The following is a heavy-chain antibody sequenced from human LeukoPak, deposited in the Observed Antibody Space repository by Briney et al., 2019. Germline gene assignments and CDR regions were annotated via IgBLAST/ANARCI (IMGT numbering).Heavy chain of an antibody. CDR2: ITGSGGDS. V-gene: IGHV3-23*01. Sequence: GGSLRPSCAASGFTFSNYGMSWVRQAPGKGLEWVSAITGSGGDSYHADFVKGRFTISRDNPKNTLYLQMNSLRAEDTAMYYCAKGSSSSRPYYFDYWGQGILVTVSS. CDR3: AKGSSSSRPYYFDY. D-gene: IGHD6-6*01. J-gene: IGHJ4*02. CDR1: GFTFSNYG.